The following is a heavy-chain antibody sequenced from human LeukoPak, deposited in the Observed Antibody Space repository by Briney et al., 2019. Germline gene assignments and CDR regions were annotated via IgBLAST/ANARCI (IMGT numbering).Heavy chain of an antibody. V-gene: IGHV3-33*01. CDR2: IWYDGSNK. CDR1: GLTFSSYG. D-gene: IGHD2-15*01. CDR3: ARDNLRIPFDY. J-gene: IGHJ4*02. Sequence: GGSLRPSCAASGLTFSSYGMHWVRQAPGKGLEWVAVIWYDGSNKYYADSVKGRFTISRDNSKNTLYLQMNSLRAEDTAVYYCARDNLRIPFDYWGQGTLVTVSS.